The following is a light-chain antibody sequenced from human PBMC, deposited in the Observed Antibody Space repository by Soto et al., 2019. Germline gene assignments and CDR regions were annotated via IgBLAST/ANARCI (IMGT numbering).Light chain of an antibody. Sequence: QSALSQPPSASGSPGQSVTISCTGSSSDVGGYNFVSWYQHLPGKAPKLMIYEVIQRPSGVPDRFSGSKSGNTASLTVSGLQAEDEADYYCSSYAGSDNFVLLGGGTKVTVL. CDR3: SSYAGSDNFVL. CDR1: SSDVGGYNF. V-gene: IGLV2-8*01. CDR2: EVI. J-gene: IGLJ2*01.